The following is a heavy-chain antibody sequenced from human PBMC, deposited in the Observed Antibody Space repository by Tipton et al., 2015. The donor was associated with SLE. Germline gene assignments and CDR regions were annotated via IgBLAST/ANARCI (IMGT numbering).Heavy chain of an antibody. CDR2: IYSGGST. Sequence: SLRLSCAASGFTFSNAWMSWVRQAPGRGLEWVSVIYSGGSTYYADSVKGRFTISRDNSKNTLYLQMNSLRAEDTAVYYCAREWGYYDSSGYFDIWGQGTMVTVSS. CDR3: AREWGYYDSSGYFDI. J-gene: IGHJ3*02. CDR1: GFTFSNAW. D-gene: IGHD3-22*01. V-gene: IGHV3-53*05.